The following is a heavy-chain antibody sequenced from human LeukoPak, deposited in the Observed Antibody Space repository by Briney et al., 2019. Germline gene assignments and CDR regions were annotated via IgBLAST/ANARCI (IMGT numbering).Heavy chain of an antibody. V-gene: IGHV1-46*01. Sequence: GASVKVSCKASGYTFTSYYMHWVRQAPGQGLDGREIINPSGGTTSYAQKFQGRVTMTRDMSTSTVYMELSSLRSEDTAVYYCARNTAMVYSNWFDPWGQGTLVTVSS. CDR3: ARNTAMVYSNWFDP. J-gene: IGHJ5*02. CDR2: INPSGGTT. D-gene: IGHD5-18*01. CDR1: GYTFTSYY.